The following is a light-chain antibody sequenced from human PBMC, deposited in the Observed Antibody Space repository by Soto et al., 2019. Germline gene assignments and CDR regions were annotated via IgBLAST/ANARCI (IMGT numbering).Light chain of an antibody. J-gene: IGKJ2*01. V-gene: IGKV3-15*01. Sequence: EVVLTQSPATLSVSPGARATLSCRARQSVSRNFAWYQHKPGQAPRLLIYGASTRATGVPARFSGSGSATEFTLSISSLQAEDVAVYYCQQYGDWPPETFGQGTKLEI. CDR1: QSVSRN. CDR3: QQYGDWPPET. CDR2: GAS.